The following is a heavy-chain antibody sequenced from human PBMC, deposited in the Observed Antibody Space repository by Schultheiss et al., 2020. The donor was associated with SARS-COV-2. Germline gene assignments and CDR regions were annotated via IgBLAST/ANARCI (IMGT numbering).Heavy chain of an antibody. V-gene: IGHV3-7*03. Sequence: GGSLRLSCAASGFTVSSNYMSWVRQAPGKGLEWVANIKQDGSEKYYVDSVKGRFTISRDNAKNSLYLQMNSLRAEDTAFYYCARAPYLFWEDSSGYWHFDLWGRGTLVTVSS. CDR2: IKQDGSEK. CDR1: GFTVSSNY. J-gene: IGHJ2*01. CDR3: ARAPYLFWEDSSGYWHFDL. D-gene: IGHD3-22*01.